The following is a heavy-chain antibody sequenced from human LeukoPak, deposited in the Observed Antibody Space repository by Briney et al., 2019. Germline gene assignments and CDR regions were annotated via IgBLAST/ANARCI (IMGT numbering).Heavy chain of an antibody. V-gene: IGHV3-23*01. J-gene: IGHJ4*02. CDR2: ISGSGGST. D-gene: IGHD5-18*01. Sequence: GGSLILSCAASGFTFSSYAMSWVRQAPGKGLEWVSAISGSGGSTYYADSVKGRFTISRDNSKNTLYLQMNSLRAEDTAVYYCAKDHRGGYSYGNYYFDYWGQGTLATVSS. CDR3: AKDHRGGYSYGNYYFDY. CDR1: GFTFSSYA.